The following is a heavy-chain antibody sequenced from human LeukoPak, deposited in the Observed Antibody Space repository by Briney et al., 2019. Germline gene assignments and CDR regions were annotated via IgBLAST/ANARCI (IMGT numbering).Heavy chain of an antibody. V-gene: IGHV3-21*01. J-gene: IGHJ4*02. Sequence: GGSLRLSCAASGFTFSSYSMNWVRQAPGKGLEWVSSISSSSSYIYYADSVEGRFTISRDNAKNSLYLQMNSLRAEDTAVYYCARTTTVTTSSYGYWGQGTLVTVSS. D-gene: IGHD4-17*01. CDR3: ARTTTVTTSSYGY. CDR1: GFTFSSYS. CDR2: ISSSSSYI.